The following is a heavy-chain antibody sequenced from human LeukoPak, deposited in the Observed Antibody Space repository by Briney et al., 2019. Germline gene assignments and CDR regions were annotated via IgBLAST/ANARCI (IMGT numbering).Heavy chain of an antibody. D-gene: IGHD6-19*01. CDR3: ARAAVAEADWFDP. CDR1: GYTFTSYD. CDR2: MNPNSGNT. Sequence: ASVKVSCKASGYTFTSYDINWVRQATGQGLEWVGWMNPNSGNTGYAQKFQGRVTMTRNTSISTAYMELSSLRSEDTAVYYCARAAVAEADWFDPWGQGTLVTVSS. V-gene: IGHV1-8*01. J-gene: IGHJ5*02.